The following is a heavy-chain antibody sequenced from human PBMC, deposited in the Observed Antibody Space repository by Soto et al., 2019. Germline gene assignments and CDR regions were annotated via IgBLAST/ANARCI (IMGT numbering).Heavy chain of an antibody. Sequence: PXGSLILSCAAAGFTFSSYGMHWVRQAPGRGLEWVAVISYDGSNKYYADSVKGRFTISRDNSKNTLYLQMNSLRAEDTAVYYCAKEGIPTYYDFWSGYFVYFDYWGQGTLVTVSS. CDR2: ISYDGSNK. CDR3: AKEGIPTYYDFWSGYFVYFDY. D-gene: IGHD3-3*01. CDR1: GFTFSSYG. J-gene: IGHJ4*02. V-gene: IGHV3-30*18.